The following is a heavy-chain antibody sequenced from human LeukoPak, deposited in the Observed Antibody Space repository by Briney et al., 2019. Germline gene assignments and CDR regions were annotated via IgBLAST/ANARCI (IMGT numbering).Heavy chain of an antibody. V-gene: IGHV3-15*01. CDR1: GFTFSNAW. CDR2: IKSRTDGGTT. D-gene: IGHD6-19*01. J-gene: IGHJ3*02. CDR3: TTFPEYSSGWFLVDAFDT. Sequence: GGSLRLSCAASGFTFSNAWMSWVRQAPGKGLEWVGRIKSRTDGGTTDYAAPVKGRFTISRDDSKSTLYLQMNSLKTEDTAVYYCTTFPEYSSGWFLVDAFDTWGQGTMVTVSS.